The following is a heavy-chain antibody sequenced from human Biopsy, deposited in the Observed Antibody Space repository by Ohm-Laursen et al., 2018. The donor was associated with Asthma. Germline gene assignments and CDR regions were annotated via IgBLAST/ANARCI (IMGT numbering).Heavy chain of an antibody. V-gene: IGHV3-33*05. D-gene: IGHD3-10*01. CDR2: MSYDGSIK. CDR3: ARGLDYSGRSGFDY. Sequence: RSLRLSCSASGFTFSSYGMDWVRQAPGKGLEWVALMSYDGSIKDYADSVKGRFTISRDNSMNTLYLHMNSLRVEDTAVYYCARGLDYSGRSGFDYWGQGTLAIVSS. CDR1: GFTFSSYG. J-gene: IGHJ4*02.